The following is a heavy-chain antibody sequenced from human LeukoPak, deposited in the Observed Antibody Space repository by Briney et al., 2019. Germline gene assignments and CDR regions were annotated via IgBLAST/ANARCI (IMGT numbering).Heavy chain of an antibody. J-gene: IGHJ4*02. CDR3: AKDRTMYSSSSNFDY. D-gene: IGHD6-13*01. CDR1: GFTFSSYG. V-gene: IGHV3-30*18. Sequence: GGSLRLSCAASGFTFSSYGMHWVRQAPGKGLEWVAVISYDGSNKYYADSVKGRFTISRDNSKNTLYLQMNSLRAEDTAVYYCAKDRTMYSSSSNFDYWGQGTLVTVSS. CDR2: ISYDGSNK.